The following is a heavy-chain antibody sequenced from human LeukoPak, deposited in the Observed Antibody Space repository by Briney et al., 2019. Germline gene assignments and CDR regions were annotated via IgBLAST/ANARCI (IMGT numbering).Heavy chain of an antibody. CDR1: GYTFTSYP. V-gene: IGHV1-2*02. CDR3: ARERESPIDP. D-gene: IGHD3-10*01. Sequence: ASVKVSCKASGYTFTSYPMNWVRQAPGQGLEWMGWINPNSGGTNYAQRFQGRVTMTRDTSISTAYMELSRLRSDDTAVYYCARERESPIDPWGQGTLVTASS. CDR2: INPNSGGT. J-gene: IGHJ5*02.